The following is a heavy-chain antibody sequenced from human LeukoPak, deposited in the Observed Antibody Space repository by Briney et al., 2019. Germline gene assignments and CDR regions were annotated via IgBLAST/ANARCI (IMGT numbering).Heavy chain of an antibody. V-gene: IGHV3-66*02. CDR1: GLTFNNAW. CDR2: IYSGGST. CDR3: AREAVAVTYYFDY. D-gene: IGHD6-19*01. Sequence: PGGSLRLSCAASGLTFNNAWMSWVRQAPGKGLEWVSVIYSGGSTYYADSVKGRFTISRDNSKNTLYLQMNSLRAEDTAVYYCAREAVAVTYYFDYWGQGTLVTASS. J-gene: IGHJ4*02.